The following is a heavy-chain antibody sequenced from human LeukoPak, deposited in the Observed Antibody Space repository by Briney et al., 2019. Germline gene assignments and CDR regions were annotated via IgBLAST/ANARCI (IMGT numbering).Heavy chain of an antibody. CDR3: AREPPGY. Sequence: SETLSLTCAVYGGSFSGYYWNWIRQPAGKGLEWIGRIYTNGGASYNPSLKSRVTISIDASKNQFSLKLSSVTAADTAVYYCAREPPGYWGQGILVTVSS. CDR1: GGSFSGYY. CDR2: IYTNGGA. V-gene: IGHV4-4*07. J-gene: IGHJ4*02.